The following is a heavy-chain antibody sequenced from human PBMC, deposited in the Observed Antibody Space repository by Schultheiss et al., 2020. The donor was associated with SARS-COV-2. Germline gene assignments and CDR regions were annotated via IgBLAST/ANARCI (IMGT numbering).Heavy chain of an antibody. CDR1: GFTFSSYA. CDR3: ARDLRSSGEYFQH. D-gene: IGHD6-6*01. V-gene: IGHV3-21*05. CDR2: ITRSGLDI. J-gene: IGHJ1*01. Sequence: GGSLRLSCAASGFTFSSYAMSWVRQAPGKGLEWVSDITRSGLDIHYADSVKGRFTISRDNAKNSLYLQMNSLRAEDTAVYYCARDLRSSGEYFQHWGQGTLVTVSS.